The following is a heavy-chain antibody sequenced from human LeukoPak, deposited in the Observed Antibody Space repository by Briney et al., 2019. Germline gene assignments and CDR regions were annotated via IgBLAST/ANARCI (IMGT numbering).Heavy chain of an antibody. V-gene: IGHV3-30-3*01. Sequence: GGSLRLSCAASGFTFSSYAMHWVRQAPGKGLEWVAVISYDGSNKYYADSVKGRFTISRDNAKNSLYLQMNSLRVEDTAVYYCARELPRYYHGLDVWGQGTTVTVSS. CDR2: ISYDGSNK. CDR1: GFTFSSYA. J-gene: IGHJ6*02. CDR3: ARELPRYYHGLDV.